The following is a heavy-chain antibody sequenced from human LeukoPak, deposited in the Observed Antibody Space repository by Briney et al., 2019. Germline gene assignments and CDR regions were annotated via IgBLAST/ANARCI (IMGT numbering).Heavy chain of an antibody. CDR1: GGSFSGYY. CDR3: ARIALGYCSGGSCYPDYYYGMDV. CDR2: INHSGST. J-gene: IGHJ6*02. V-gene: IGHV4-34*01. D-gene: IGHD2-15*01. Sequence: SETLSLTCAVYGGSFSGYYWSWIRQHPGKGLEWIGEINHSGSTNYNPSLKSRVTISVDTSKNQFSLKLSSVTAADTAVYYCARIALGYCSGGSCYPDYYYGMDVWGQGTTVTVSS.